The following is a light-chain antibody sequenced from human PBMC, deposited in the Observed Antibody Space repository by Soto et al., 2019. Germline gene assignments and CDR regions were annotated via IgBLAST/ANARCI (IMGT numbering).Light chain of an antibody. Sequence: QSVLTQPRSVSGSPGQSVTISCTGTSSDVGGYNYVSWYLQHPGKAPKLMIYDVNKRPSGVPDRFSGSKSGNAASLTISGLQADDEADYYCCSYAGSYLVFGGGTKLTVL. CDR2: DVN. V-gene: IGLV2-11*01. J-gene: IGLJ2*01. CDR1: SSDVGGYNY. CDR3: CSYAGSYLV.